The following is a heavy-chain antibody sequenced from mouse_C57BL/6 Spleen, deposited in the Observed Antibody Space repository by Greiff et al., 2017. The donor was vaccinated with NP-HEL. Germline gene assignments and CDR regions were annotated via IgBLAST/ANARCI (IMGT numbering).Heavy chain of an antibody. J-gene: IGHJ2*01. CDR3: TRDRAGTDYFDY. CDR2: ISSGGDYI. D-gene: IGHD3-1*01. V-gene: IGHV5-9-1*02. CDR1: GFTFSSYA. Sequence: LVESGEGLVKPGGSLKLSCAASGFTFSSYAMSWVRQTPEKRLEWVAYISSGGDYIYYADTVKGRFTISRDNARNTLYLQMSSLKSEDTAMYYCTRDRAGTDYFDYWGQGTTLTVSS.